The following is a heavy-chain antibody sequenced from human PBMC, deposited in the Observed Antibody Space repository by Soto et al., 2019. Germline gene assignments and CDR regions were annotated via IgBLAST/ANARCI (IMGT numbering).Heavy chain of an antibody. Sequence: EVQLVESGGGLVQPGGSLRLSCAASGFSITNTWMHWVRQAPGKGLEWVGRVKSKADGGTADYAAPVKGRFTVSRXXXXXXXXXXXXXXXXXXXXXXXXXSYPDFWGGHTPLWGQGTLVTVSS. D-gene: IGHD3-3*01. CDR1: GFSITNTW. J-gene: IGHJ4*02. V-gene: IGHV3-15*07. CDR3: XSYPDFWGGHTPL. CDR2: VKSKADGGTA.